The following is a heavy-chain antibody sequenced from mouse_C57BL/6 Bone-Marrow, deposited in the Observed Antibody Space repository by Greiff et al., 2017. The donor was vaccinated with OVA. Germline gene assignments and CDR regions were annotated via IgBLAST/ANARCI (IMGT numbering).Heavy chain of an antibody. J-gene: IGHJ4*01. D-gene: IGHD2-3*01. V-gene: IGHV1-69*01. CDR2: IDPSDSYT. CDR1: GYTFTSYW. CDR3: ARRLLHYYYAMDY. Sequence: QVHVKQPGAELVMPGASVKLSCKASGYTFTSYWMHWVKQRPGQGLEWIGEIDPSDSYTNYNQKFKGKSTLTVDKSSSTAYMQLSSLTSEDSAVYYCARRLLHYYYAMDYWGQGTSVTVSS.